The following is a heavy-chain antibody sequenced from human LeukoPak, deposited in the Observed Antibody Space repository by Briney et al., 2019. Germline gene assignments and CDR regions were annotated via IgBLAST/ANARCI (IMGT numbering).Heavy chain of an antibody. V-gene: IGHV4-4*07. CDR1: GGSISSYY. D-gene: IGHD3-16*01. J-gene: IGHJ4*02. CDR3: AGIEIDYAPITLRPIYYFDY. Sequence: SETLSLTCTVSGGSISSYYWSWIRQPAGKGLEWIGRIYTSGSTNYNPSLKSRVTMSVDTSKNQFSLKLSSVTAADTAVYYCAGIEIDYAPITLRPIYYFDYWGQGTLVTVSS. CDR2: IYTSGST.